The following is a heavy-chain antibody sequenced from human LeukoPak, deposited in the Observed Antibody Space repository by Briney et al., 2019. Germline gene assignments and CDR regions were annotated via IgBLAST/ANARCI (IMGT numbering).Heavy chain of an antibody. CDR1: GGSISIYY. CDR3: GRVXYXIAXATGYFDY. J-gene: IGHJ4*02. CDR2: IYCSGST. V-gene: IGHV4-59*01. Sequence: SETLSLTRTVSGGSISIYYCSWIRQPPGKGLEWHGYIYCSGSTNYNASLKSGVTISVDKYKNKFSLKLRSVTAADTAVDYCGRVXYXIAXATGYFDYWGQGTLVTVX. D-gene: IGHD1-1*01.